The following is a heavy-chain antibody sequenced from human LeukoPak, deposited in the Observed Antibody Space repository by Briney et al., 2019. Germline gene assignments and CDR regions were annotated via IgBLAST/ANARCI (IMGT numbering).Heavy chain of an antibody. D-gene: IGHD6-6*01. CDR3: VAIVAARPR. J-gene: IGHJ4*02. CDR2: ISYDGSNK. CDR1: GFTFSSYG. V-gene: IGHV3-30*03. Sequence: GGSLRLSCAASGFTFSSYGMHWVRQAPGKGLEWVAVISYDGSNKYYADSVKGRFTISRDNSKNTLYLQMTRLRAEDTGVYHCVAIVAARPRWGQGALVTVSS.